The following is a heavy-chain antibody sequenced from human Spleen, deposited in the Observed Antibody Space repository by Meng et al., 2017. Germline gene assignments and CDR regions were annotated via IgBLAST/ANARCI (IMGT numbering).Heavy chain of an antibody. D-gene: IGHD6-19*01. J-gene: IGHJ4*02. CDR2: IYGNDDD. Sequence: QIPCRESRPPLGKPPQPLPLTCTFLWFSLITCGVGVGGIRQPPGKALEWLALIYGNDDDRYSPSLKSRLTITKDTSKNQVDLTMTNKDPIDTGTYYCVHSQSSGWTPFVYWGRGTLVTVSS. CDR3: VHSQSSGWTPFVY. V-gene: IGHV2-5*01. CDR1: WFSLITCGVG.